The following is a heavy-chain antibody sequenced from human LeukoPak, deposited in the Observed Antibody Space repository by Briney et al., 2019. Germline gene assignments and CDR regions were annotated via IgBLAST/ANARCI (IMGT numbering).Heavy chain of an antibody. CDR1: GFTFSSYA. CDR2: ISGSGGST. Sequence: GGSLRLSCAASGFTFSSYAMSWVRQAPGKGLEWVSAISGSGGSTYYADSVKGRFTISRDNAKNTLYLQMNSLTAEDTAVYYCARYVWGSCRCLDYWGQGTLVTVSS. J-gene: IGHJ4*02. D-gene: IGHD3-16*02. CDR3: ARYVWGSCRCLDY. V-gene: IGHV3-23*01.